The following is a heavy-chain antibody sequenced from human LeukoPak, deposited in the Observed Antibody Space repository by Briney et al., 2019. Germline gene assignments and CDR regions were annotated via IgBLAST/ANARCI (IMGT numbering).Heavy chain of an antibody. Sequence: PRGSLRLSCAASGFVFSNYWMHWVRHAPEKGPVWVSRINPDGRSTNYADSVKGRFTISRDNAKTTVYLQMNSLRAEDTAIYYCARQAAYGENGIAYWGQGTLVTVSS. D-gene: IGHD4-17*01. CDR3: ARQAAYGENGIAY. CDR1: GFVFSNYW. V-gene: IGHV3-74*01. CDR2: INPDGRST. J-gene: IGHJ4*02.